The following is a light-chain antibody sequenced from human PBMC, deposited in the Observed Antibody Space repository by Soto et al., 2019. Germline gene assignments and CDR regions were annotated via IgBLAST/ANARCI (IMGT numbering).Light chain of an antibody. CDR3: SSYTTSSILYV. CDR2: EVT. V-gene: IGLV2-14*03. Sequence: QSALTQPASVSGSPGQSIAISCTGTSSDVGRYNYVSWYQQHQGKAPKLIIYEVTHRTSGLSNRFSGSKSGNTASLTISGLQAEDEADYYCSSYTTSSILYVFGTGTKVTVL. CDR1: SSDVGRYNY. J-gene: IGLJ1*01.